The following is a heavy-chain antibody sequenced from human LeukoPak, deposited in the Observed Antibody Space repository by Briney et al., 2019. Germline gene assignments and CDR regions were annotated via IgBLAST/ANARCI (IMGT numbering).Heavy chain of an antibody. J-gene: IGHJ4*02. Sequence: SQTLSLTCTVSGVSISSGDYYWSWIRQPPGKGLEWIGYIYYSGGTYYNPSLKSRVTISVDTSKNQFSLKLSSVTAADTAVYYCARVLHRNFDYWGQGTLVTVSS. CDR2: IYYSGGT. CDR1: GVSISSGDYY. CDR3: ARVLHRNFDY. V-gene: IGHV4-30-4*01.